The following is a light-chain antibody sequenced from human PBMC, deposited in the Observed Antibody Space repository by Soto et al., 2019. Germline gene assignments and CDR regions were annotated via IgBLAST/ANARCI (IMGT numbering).Light chain of an antibody. CDR3: QSYDSSLSGSV. V-gene: IGLV1-40*01. J-gene: IGLJ3*02. CDR2: GNN. CDR1: SSNIGAIYD. Sequence: QSVLTQPPSVSGASGQRVTISCTGSSSNIGAIYDVHWYQQLPGTAPKVLIFGNNNRPSGVPDRFSGSKSGTSASLAITGLQAEDEADYYCQSYDSSLSGSVFGGGTKLTVL.